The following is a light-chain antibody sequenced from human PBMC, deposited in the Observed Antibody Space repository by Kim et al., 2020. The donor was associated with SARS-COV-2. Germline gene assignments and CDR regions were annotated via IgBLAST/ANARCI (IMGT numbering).Light chain of an antibody. CDR1: QGISSH. V-gene: IGKV1-9*01. CDR3: QQLASYPIT. J-gene: IGKJ5*01. CDR2: GAS. Sequence: IQLTQSPSFLSASGGDRVTITCRASQGISSHLAWYQQKPGKAPKLLIYGASTLQSGVPSRFSGSGSGTEFTLTITSQQPEDFATYYCQQLASYPITFGQGTRLEIK.